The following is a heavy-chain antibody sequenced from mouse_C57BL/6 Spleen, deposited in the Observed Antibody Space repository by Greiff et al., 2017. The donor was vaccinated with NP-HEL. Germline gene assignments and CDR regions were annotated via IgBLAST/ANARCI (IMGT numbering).Heavy chain of an antibody. J-gene: IGHJ1*03. V-gene: IGHV1-80*01. Sequence: LQQSGASVKISCKASGYAFSSYWMNWVKQRPGKGLEWIGQIYPGDGDTNYNGKFKGKATLTADKSSSTAYMQLSSLTSEDSAVYFCARAYGGYFDVWGTGTTVTVSS. CDR1: GYAFSSYW. D-gene: IGHD1-1*01. CDR3: ARAYGGYFDV. CDR2: IYPGDGDT.